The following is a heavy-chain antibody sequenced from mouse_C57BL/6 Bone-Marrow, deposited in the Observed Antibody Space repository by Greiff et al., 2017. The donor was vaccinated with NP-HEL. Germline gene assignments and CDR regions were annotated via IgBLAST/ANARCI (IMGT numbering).Heavy chain of an antibody. Sequence: QVQLQQPGAELVMPGASVKLSCKASGYTFTSYWMHWVKQRPGQGLEWIGAIDPSDSYTNYNQKFKGKSTLTVDKSSSTAYMQLSSLTSEDSAVYYCAREGPYYDYDGAWFAYWGQGTLVTVSA. V-gene: IGHV1-69*01. J-gene: IGHJ3*01. D-gene: IGHD2-4*01. CDR3: AREGPYYDYDGAWFAY. CDR2: IDPSDSYT. CDR1: GYTFTSYW.